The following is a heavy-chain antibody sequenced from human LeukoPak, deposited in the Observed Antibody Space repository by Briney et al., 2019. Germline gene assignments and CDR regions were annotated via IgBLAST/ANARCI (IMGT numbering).Heavy chain of an antibody. CDR2: FNPSGGST. CDR1: GYTFTSYY. J-gene: IGHJ6*03. CDR3: ARENTYYDFWSGYSYYYYYMDV. D-gene: IGHD3-3*01. Sequence: ASVKVSCKASGYTFTSYYMHWVRQAPGQGLEWMGIFNPSGGSTSYPQKFQGRVTITRDTSTSTVYMELSSLRSEDTAVYYCARENTYYDFWSGYSYYYYYMDVWGKGTTVTVSS. V-gene: IGHV1-46*03.